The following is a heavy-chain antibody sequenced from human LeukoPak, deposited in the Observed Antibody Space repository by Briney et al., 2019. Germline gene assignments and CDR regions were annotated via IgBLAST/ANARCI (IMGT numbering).Heavy chain of an antibody. J-gene: IGHJ2*01. CDR1: VGSFTDYY. CDR2: INHSGSS. V-gene: IGHV4-34*01. CDR3: ARRREGYFDL. Sequence: SETLSLTCAVYVGSFTDYYWAWIRQPPGKGLEWIGEINHSGSSNYNPSLKSRVTTSVVTSKDQFSLKVSSVTAADTAVYYCARRREGYFDLWGRGNLVTVSS.